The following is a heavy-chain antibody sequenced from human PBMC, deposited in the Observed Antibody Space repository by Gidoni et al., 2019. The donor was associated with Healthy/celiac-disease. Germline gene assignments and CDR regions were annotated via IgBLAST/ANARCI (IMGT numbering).Heavy chain of an antibody. Sequence: EVQRVESGGALVQPGGSLRLSCAAPGFPCTSYEWNWVRQAPGKGLEWVSYICSSGSTIYYADLVKRRFTISRDNAKKSLYLQMNSLRAEDTAVYYCASNIAARPRDYYYCMDVWGQGTTVTVSS. CDR2: ICSSGSTI. CDR1: GFPCTSYE. CDR3: ASNIAARPRDYYYCMDV. J-gene: IGHJ6*02. V-gene: IGHV3-48*03. D-gene: IGHD6-6*01.